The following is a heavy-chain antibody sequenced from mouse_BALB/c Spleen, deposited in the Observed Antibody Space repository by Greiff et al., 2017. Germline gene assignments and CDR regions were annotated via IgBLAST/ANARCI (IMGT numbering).Heavy chain of an antibody. Sequence: EVHLVESGGGLVKPGGSLKLSCAASGFTFSSYAMSWVRQTPEKRLEWVASISSCGSTYYPDSVKGRFTISRDNAKNTLYLQMSSLRSEDTAMYYCARRGTTAPGDYWGQGTSVTVSS. J-gene: IGHJ4*01. V-gene: IGHV5-6-5*01. CDR3: ARRGTTAPGDY. CDR1: GFTFSSYA. CDR2: ISSCGST. D-gene: IGHD1-2*01.